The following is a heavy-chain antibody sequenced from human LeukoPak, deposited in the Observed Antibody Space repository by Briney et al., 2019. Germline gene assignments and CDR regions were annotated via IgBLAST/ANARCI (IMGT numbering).Heavy chain of an antibody. CDR1: GFTFSSYA. Sequence: GGSLRLSCAASGFTFSSYAMSWVRQAPGKGLEWVAVISYDGSNKYYADSVKGRFTISRDNSKNTLYLQMNSLRAEDTAVYYCAREEGATTFDYWGRGTLVTVSS. CDR2: ISYDGSNK. CDR3: AREEGATTFDY. D-gene: IGHD1-26*01. V-gene: IGHV3-30-3*01. J-gene: IGHJ4*02.